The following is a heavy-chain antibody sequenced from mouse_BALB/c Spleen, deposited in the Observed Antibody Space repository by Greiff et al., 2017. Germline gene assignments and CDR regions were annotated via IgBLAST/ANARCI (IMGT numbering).Heavy chain of an antibody. CDR2: IDPENGNT. CDR3: ESSGYYAMDY. Sequence: VQLKESGAELVRPGALVKLSCKASGFNIKDYYMHWVKQRPEQGLEWIGWIDPENGNTIYDPKFQGKASITADTSSNTAYLQLSSLTSEDTAVYYCESSGYYAMDYWGQGTSVTVSS. J-gene: IGHJ4*01. CDR1: GFNIKDYY. V-gene: IGHV14-1*02. D-gene: IGHD3-1*01.